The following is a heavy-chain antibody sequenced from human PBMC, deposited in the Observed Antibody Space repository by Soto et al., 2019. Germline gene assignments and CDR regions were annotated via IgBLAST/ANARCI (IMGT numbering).Heavy chain of an antibody. J-gene: IGHJ1*01. V-gene: IGHV1-18*01. CDR1: GYTFTSYG. D-gene: IGHD2-15*01. Sequence: ASLKVSCKASGYTFTSYGISWVRQAPGQGLEWMGWISAYNGNTNYAQKLQGRVTMTTDTSTSTAYMELRSLRSDDTAVYYCARDLSGGHPPGEYFQHWGPGTLVTVS. CDR2: ISAYNGNT. CDR3: ARDLSGGHPPGEYFQH.